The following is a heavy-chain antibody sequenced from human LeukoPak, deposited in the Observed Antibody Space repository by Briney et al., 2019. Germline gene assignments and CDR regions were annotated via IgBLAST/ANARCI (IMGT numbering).Heavy chain of an antibody. V-gene: IGHV4-4*02. CDR1: GGSISSSNW. J-gene: IGHJ4*02. CDR2: IYHLGNT. D-gene: IGHD3-22*01. Sequence: SGTLSLTCTVSGGSISSSNWWSWVRQTPGKGLEWIGEIYHLGNTNYNPSLRRRVTMSVDKSKNQFPLKLSSVTAADTAIYYCSRDRDYYDSRGYPFDLWGRGTLVTVSS. CDR3: SRDRDYYDSRGYPFDL.